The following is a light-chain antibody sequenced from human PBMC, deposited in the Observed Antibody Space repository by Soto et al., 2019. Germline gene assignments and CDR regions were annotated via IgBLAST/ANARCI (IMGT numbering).Light chain of an antibody. CDR3: TAYTTNSKYL. V-gene: IGLV2-14*01. Sequence: QSVLTQPASVSGSPGQSLTISCTGTSIDIGTYNYVSWYQQHPGKAPRLLIHEVSNRSSGISSRFSGSKSGLTASLTISGLQAEDEADYYCTAYTTNSKYLFGTGTKVTVL. J-gene: IGLJ1*01. CDR2: EVS. CDR1: SIDIGTYNY.